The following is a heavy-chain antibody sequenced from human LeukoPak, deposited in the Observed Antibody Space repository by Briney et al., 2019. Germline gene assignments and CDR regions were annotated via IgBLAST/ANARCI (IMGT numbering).Heavy chain of an antibody. J-gene: IGHJ4*02. V-gene: IGHV3-21*01. CDR3: ARDNTAMAMLPFDY. Sequence: GGSLRLSCAASGFTFSSYSMNWVRQAPGKGLEWVSSISSSSSYIYYADSVKGRFTISRDNAKNSLYLQMNSLRAEDTAVYYCARDNTAMAMLPFDYWGQGTLVTVSS. CDR1: GFTFSSYS. D-gene: IGHD5-18*01. CDR2: ISSSSSYI.